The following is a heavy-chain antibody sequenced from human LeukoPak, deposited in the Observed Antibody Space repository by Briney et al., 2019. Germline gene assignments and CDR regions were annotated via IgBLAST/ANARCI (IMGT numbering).Heavy chain of an antibody. CDR2: IIPIFGTA. V-gene: IGHV1-69*13. J-gene: IGHJ4*02. D-gene: IGHD5-24*01. Sequence: GASVKVSCRASGGTFSSYAISWVRQAPGEELEWKGGIIPIFGTANYAQKFQGRVTITADESTSTAYMELSSLRSEDTAVYYCARGRDGCNWADYWGQGTLVTASS. CDR3: ARGRDGCNWADY. CDR1: GGTFSSYA.